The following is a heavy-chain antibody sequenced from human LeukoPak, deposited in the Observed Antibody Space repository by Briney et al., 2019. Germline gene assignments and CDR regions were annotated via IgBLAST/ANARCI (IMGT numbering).Heavy chain of an antibody. V-gene: IGHV3-48*04. J-gene: IGHJ5*02. Sequence: GGSLRLSCAASGFAFSSYSMNWVRQAPGKGLEWVSYISSSSSTIYYADSVKGRFTISRDNAKNSLYLQMNSLRAEDTAVYYCARDIVVVVAPVEDYPGGFDPWGQGTLVTVSS. CDR1: GFAFSSYS. D-gene: IGHD2-15*01. CDR2: ISSSSSTI. CDR3: ARDIVVVVAPVEDYPGGFDP.